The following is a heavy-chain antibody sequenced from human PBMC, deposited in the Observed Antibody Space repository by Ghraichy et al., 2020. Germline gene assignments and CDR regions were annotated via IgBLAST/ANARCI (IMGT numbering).Heavy chain of an antibody. J-gene: IGHJ6*02. CDR3: ARERRNGYTSGKTYYYYGMDV. CDR2: IIPILNIA. CDR1: GATFRTNA. D-gene: IGHD5-18*01. Sequence: SVKVSCKASGATFRTNAISWVRQAPGQGLEWMGRIIPILNIADYAQKFQGRVTITADESTSTAYLELSSLRSEDTAVYYCARERRNGYTSGKTYYYYGMDVWGQGTTVTVSS. V-gene: IGHV1-69*04.